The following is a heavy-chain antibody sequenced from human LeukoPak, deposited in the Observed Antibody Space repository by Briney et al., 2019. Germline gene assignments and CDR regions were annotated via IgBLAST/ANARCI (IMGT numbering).Heavy chain of an antibody. CDR1: GFTFSIYA. CDR3: AKDPGIELWVPRYFYY. CDR2: IRCDGNNR. J-gene: IGHJ4*02. D-gene: IGHD5-18*01. Sequence: GGSLRLSCTASGFTFSIYAMHWVRQAPGKGLEWVAFIRCDGNNRYSADAVKGRFTISRDNSKNRLYLQMNSLRAEDTAVYYWAKDPGIELWVPRYFYYWGQGTLVTVSS. V-gene: IGHV3-30*02.